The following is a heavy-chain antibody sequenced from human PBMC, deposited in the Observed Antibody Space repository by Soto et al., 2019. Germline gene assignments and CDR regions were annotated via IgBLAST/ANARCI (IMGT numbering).Heavy chain of an antibody. CDR3: ARDNPNYDSSGYTPPGLATDAFDI. V-gene: IGHV4-31*03. D-gene: IGHD3-22*01. Sequence: QVQLQESGPGLVKPSQTLSLTCTVSGGSISSGGYYWSWIRQHPGKGLEWIGYIYYSGSTYYNPSLKSRVTISVDTSKNQFSLKLSSVTAADTAVYYCARDNPNYDSSGYTPPGLATDAFDIWGQGTMVTVSS. CDR2: IYYSGST. CDR1: GGSISSGGYY. J-gene: IGHJ3*02.